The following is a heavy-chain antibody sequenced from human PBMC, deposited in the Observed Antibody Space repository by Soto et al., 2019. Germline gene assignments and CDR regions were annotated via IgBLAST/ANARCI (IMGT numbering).Heavy chain of an antibody. Sequence: SQTLSLTCAISGDSVSSNSAAWNWIRQSPSRGLEWLGRTYYRSKWYNDYAVSVKSRITINPDTSKNQFSLQLNSVTPEDTAVYYCARGSLKSSWLGYYYYYGMDVWGQGTKVTVSS. CDR2: TYYRSKWYN. V-gene: IGHV6-1*01. D-gene: IGHD6-13*01. J-gene: IGHJ6*02. CDR3: ARGSLKSSWLGYYYYYGMDV. CDR1: GDSVSSNSAA.